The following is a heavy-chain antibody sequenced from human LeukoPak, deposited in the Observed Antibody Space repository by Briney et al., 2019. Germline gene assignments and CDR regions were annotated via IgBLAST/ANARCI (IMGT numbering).Heavy chain of an antibody. CDR3: ASSPGGTAAFDI. CDR2: IYYSGST. J-gene: IGHJ3*02. V-gene: IGHV4-59*01. D-gene: IGHD1-1*01. CDR1: GGSISSYY. Sequence: PSETLSLTCTVSGGSISSYYWSWIRPPPGKGLEWIGYIYYSGSTNYNPSLKGRVTISVDTSKNQFSLKLSSVTPADTAVYYCASSPGGTAAFDIWGQGTLATVSS.